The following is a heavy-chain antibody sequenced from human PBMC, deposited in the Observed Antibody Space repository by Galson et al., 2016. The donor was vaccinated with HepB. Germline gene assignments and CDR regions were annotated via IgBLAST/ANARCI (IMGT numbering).Heavy chain of an antibody. Sequence: SLRLSCAASGFTFSAYALHWVRQAPRRGLQYVSAISDNGGDTYYADSVKGRFTISRDNSKNTLDLQMDSPRDDDTAVYYCAKEGRKYDSGASYYSVFDVWGQGTVVTVSS. J-gene: IGHJ3*01. CDR3: AKEGRKYDSGASYYSVFDV. CDR1: GFTFSAYA. V-gene: IGHV3-64*02. D-gene: IGHD3-22*01. CDR2: ISDNGGDT.